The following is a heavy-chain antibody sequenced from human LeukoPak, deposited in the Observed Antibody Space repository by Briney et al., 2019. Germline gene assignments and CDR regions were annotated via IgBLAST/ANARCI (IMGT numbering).Heavy chain of an antibody. CDR1: GGSISSYY. V-gene: IGHV4-59*08. Sequence: PSETLSLTCTLSGGSISSYYSCWIRQPPGKGLEWIGYIYCSGSNNYKRSLKSRVTISVDTSKNQFSLKLSSVTAADTAVYYCARLILGLGGSTTAKDVWGKGTTVTVSS. D-gene: IGHD1-26*01. J-gene: IGHJ6*04. CDR3: ARLILGLGGSTTAKDV. CDR2: IYCSGSN.